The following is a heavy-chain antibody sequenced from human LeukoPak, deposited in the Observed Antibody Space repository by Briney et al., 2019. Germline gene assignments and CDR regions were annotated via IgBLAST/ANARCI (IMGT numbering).Heavy chain of an antibody. CDR2: INHSGST. CDR1: GGSFSGYY. Sequence: SETLSLTCAVYGGSFSGYYWSWIRQPPGKGLEWIGEINHSGSTNYNPSLKSRVTISVDTSKNQFSLKLRSVTAADTAVYYCARGPTYYDILTHPTPPYGMDVWGQGTTVTVSS. J-gene: IGHJ6*02. CDR3: ARGPTYYDILTHPTPPYGMDV. V-gene: IGHV4-34*01. D-gene: IGHD3-9*01.